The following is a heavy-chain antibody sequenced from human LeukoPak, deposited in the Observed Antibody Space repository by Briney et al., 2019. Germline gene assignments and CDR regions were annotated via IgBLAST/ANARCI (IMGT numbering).Heavy chain of an antibody. D-gene: IGHD3-10*01. V-gene: IGHV3-23*01. Sequence: GGSLRLSCTASGFTFSSYAMSWVRQAPGKGLEWVSAFSGSGGSTYYADSVKGRFTISRDNSKNTLYLQMNSLRAEDTAVYYCARSMVRGVIGYYWGQGTLVTVSS. CDR3: ARSMVRGVIGYY. CDR2: FSGSGGST. CDR1: GFTFSSYA. J-gene: IGHJ4*02.